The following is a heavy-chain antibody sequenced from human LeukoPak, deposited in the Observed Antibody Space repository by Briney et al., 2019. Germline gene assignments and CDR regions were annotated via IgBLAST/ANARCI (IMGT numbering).Heavy chain of an antibody. Sequence: GASVKVSCKASGYSFTSYGISWVRQAPGQGLEGRGWISAYNGNTNYAQKLQGRVTMTTDTSTSTAYMELRSLRSDDTAVYYCARDGDDSSGYPYYAFDIWGQGTMVTASS. CDR1: GYSFTSYG. J-gene: IGHJ3*02. CDR3: ARDGDDSSGYPYYAFDI. CDR2: ISAYNGNT. D-gene: IGHD3-22*01. V-gene: IGHV1-18*01.